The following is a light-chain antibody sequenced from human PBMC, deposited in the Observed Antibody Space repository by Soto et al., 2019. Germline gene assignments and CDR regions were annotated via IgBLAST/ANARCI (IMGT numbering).Light chain of an antibody. J-gene: IGLJ1*01. Sequence: QSALTQPASVSGSPGQSITVSCTGTSSDVGGYNYVTWYQQHPGKSPKLIIYGVSNRPSGVSHRFSGSKSDNTASLTISGLQAEDEADYYCCSYTSDITFVFGTGTKLTVL. V-gene: IGLV2-14*01. CDR2: GVS. CDR3: CSYTSDITFV. CDR1: SSDVGGYNY.